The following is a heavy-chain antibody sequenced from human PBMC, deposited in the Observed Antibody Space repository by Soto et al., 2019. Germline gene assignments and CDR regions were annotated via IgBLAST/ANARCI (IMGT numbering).Heavy chain of an antibody. CDR2: IYDSGSS. CDR1: GASISSGDYF. V-gene: IGHV4-30-4*01. CDR3: AREKGYISGPKNFDY. D-gene: IGHD5-12*01. J-gene: IGHJ4*02. Sequence: KPSETLSLTCTVSGASISSGDYFWSWIRQSPGKGLEWIGYIYDSGSSYYNPSLKSRVTTSVDTSKNQFSLKLSSVTAADTAVYYCAREKGYISGPKNFDYWGQGTLVTVSS.